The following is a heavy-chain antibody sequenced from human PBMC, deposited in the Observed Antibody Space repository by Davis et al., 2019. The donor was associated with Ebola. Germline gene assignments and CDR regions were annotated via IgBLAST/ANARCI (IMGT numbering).Heavy chain of an antibody. CDR1: GFTFSSYD. CDR2: IGTAGDT. J-gene: IGHJ4*02. V-gene: IGHV3-13*01. D-gene: IGHD2-15*01. CDR3: ARGGYGY. Sequence: GESLKISCAASGFTFSSYDMHWVRQATGKGLEWVSAIGTAGDTYYPGSVKGRFTISRENAKNSLYLQMNSLRAEDTAVYYCARGGYGYWGQGTLVTVSS.